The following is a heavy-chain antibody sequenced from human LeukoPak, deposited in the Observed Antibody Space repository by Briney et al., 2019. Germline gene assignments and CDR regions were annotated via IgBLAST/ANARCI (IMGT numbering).Heavy chain of an antibody. J-gene: IGHJ4*02. Sequence: PGGSLRLSCAPSGFKFDTYAMHWVRQAPGKGLDSVALISYDGGNIYYGDSVRGRFTISRDNDNNMLYLQMNSLRPEDTAVYYCARDPPFGNGWSQNFFDYWGQGTLVIVSS. D-gene: IGHD6-19*01. CDR2: ISYDGGNI. V-gene: IGHV3-30*04. CDR1: GFKFDTYA. CDR3: ARDPPFGNGWSQNFFDY.